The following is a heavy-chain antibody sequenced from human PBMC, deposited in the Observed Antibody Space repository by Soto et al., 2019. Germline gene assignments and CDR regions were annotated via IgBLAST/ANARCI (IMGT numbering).Heavy chain of an antibody. V-gene: IGHV3-30*18. CDR3: AKDVFYGGNSHWYFDL. CDR2: ISYDGSNK. J-gene: IGHJ2*01. CDR1: GFTFSGYG. Sequence: QVQLVESGGGVVQPGRSLRLSCAASGFTFSGYGMHWVRQAPGKGLEWVALISYDGSNKYYADSVRGRFTISRDNSKNTLFLQMNSLRTEDTAVYYCAKDVFYGGNSHWYFDLWGRGTLVTLSS. D-gene: IGHD4-17*01.